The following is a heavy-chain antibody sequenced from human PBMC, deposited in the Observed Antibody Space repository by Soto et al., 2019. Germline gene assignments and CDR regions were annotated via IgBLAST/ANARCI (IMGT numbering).Heavy chain of an antibody. CDR1: GYIFSSYG. D-gene: IGHD3-3*01. CDR3: ARDNTGVVGVDY. J-gene: IGHJ4*02. V-gene: IGHV1-18*01. Sequence: QVQLLQSGAEVKKPGASVKVSCKTSGYIFSSYGVNWVRQAPGQGLEWMGWITVYNGNTQYVQKFQDRVTMTTDTSTSTASMELRSLRSDDTAVYYCARDNTGVVGVDYWGQGTLVTVSS. CDR2: ITVYNGNT.